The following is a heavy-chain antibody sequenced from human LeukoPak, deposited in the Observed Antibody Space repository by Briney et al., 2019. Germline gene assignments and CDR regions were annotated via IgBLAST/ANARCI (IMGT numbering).Heavy chain of an antibody. D-gene: IGHD6-19*01. CDR3: TTDNWYSSGWYDDGIDY. J-gene: IGHJ4*02. CDR1: GFPFSNAW. Sequence: GGSLRLSCAASGFPFSNAWMSWVRQAPGKGLEWVGRIKSKTDGGTTDYAAPVKGRFTISREDSKNTLYLQMNSLKTEDTAVYYCTTDNWYSSGWYDDGIDYWGQGTLVTVSS. CDR2: IKSKTDGGTT. V-gene: IGHV3-15*01.